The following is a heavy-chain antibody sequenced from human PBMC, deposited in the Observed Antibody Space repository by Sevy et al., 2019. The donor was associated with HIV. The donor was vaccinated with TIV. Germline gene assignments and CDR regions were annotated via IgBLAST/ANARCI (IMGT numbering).Heavy chain of an antibody. Sequence: GGSLRLSCAASGFPFRSYWMSWVRQAPVKGLEWVANIKEDGSEKYYVDSVKGRFTISRDNAKNSLFLQMNSLRAEDTAVYYCARGSSSWYNLYYYYYMDVWGKGTTVTVSS. D-gene: IGHD6-13*01. V-gene: IGHV3-7*03. CDR3: ARGSSSWYNLYYYYYMDV. CDR1: GFPFRSYW. J-gene: IGHJ6*03. CDR2: IKEDGSEK.